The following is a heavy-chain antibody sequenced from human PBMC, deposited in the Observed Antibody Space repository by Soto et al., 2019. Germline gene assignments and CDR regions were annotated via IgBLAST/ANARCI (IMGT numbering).Heavy chain of an antibody. CDR1: GFTFSSYW. CDR3: ARGGKIDFWSGYKQNYYYYGMDV. Sequence: EVQLVESGGGLVQPGGSLRLSCAASGFTFSSYWMSWVRQAPGKGLEWVANIKQDGSEKYYVDSVKGRFTISRDNAKNSLYLQMNSLRAEDTAVYYCARGGKIDFWSGYKQNYYYYGMDVWGQGTTVTVSS. CDR2: IKQDGSEK. V-gene: IGHV3-7*05. D-gene: IGHD3-3*01. J-gene: IGHJ6*02.